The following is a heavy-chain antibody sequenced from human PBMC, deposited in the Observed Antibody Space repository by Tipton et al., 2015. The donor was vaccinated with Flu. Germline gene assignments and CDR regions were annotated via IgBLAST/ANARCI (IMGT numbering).Heavy chain of an antibody. J-gene: IGHJ4*02. D-gene: IGHD3/OR15-3a*01. V-gene: IGHV4-31*03. CDR2: IYSRGGT. CDR3: VRHTSDWEAPGDY. CDR1: GDSITRSAEFY. Sequence: TLSLTCTVSGDSITRSAEFYWSWIRQHPGRGLEWIGHIYSRGGTDYNLSLKSRVTIGVDTSKNQFSLRLKSVTAADTAVYYCVRHTSDWEAPGDYWGQGTLVTVSS.